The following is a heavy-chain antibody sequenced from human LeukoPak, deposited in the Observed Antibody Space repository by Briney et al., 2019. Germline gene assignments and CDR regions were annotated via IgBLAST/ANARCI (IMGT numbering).Heavy chain of an antibody. CDR3: ARVGSYGPPHISGMDV. CDR1: GGSFSGYY. D-gene: IGHD5-18*01. CDR2: INHSGST. V-gene: IGHV4-34*01. J-gene: IGHJ6*02. Sequence: SETLSLTCAVYGGSFSGYYWSWIRQPPGKGLEWIGEINHSGSTNYNPSLKSRVTISVDTSKNQFSLKLSSVTAADTAVYYCARVGSYGPPHISGMDVWGQGTTVTVSS.